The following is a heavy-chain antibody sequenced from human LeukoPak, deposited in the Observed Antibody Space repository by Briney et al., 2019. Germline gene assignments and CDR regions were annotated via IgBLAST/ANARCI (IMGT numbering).Heavy chain of an antibody. V-gene: IGHV4-61*02. J-gene: IGHJ4*02. CDR2: IYTSGST. CDR3: ARGEGDFWSGYYYFDY. D-gene: IGHD3-3*01. Sequence: PSETLSLTCTVSGGSISSSSYYWGWIRQPAGKGLEWIGRIYTSGSTNYNPSLKSRVTISVDTSKNQFSLKLSSVTAADTAVYYCARGEGDFWSGYYYFDYWGQGTLVTVSS. CDR1: GGSISSSSYY.